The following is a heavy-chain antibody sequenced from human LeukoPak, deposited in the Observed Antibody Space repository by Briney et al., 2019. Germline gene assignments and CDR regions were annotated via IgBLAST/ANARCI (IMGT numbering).Heavy chain of an antibody. D-gene: IGHD6-25*01. V-gene: IGHV4-31*03. J-gene: IGHJ4*02. CDR3: ARKVRAAGAFDY. Sequence: SQTLSLTCTVSGASISSGGYYWRWIRQHPGKGLGWFVYIYYSGSTYYNPSLKSRVTISVDTSKNQFSLKLSSVTAADTAVYYCARKVRAAGAFDYWGQGTLVTVSS. CDR2: IYYSGST. CDR1: GASISSGGYY.